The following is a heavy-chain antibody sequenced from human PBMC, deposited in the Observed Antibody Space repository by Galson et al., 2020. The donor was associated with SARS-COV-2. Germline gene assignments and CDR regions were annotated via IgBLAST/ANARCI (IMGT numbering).Heavy chain of an antibody. Sequence: TGGSLRLSCAASGFTFSDYYMSWIRQAPGKGLEWVSYISSSSSYTNYADSVKGRFTISRDNAKNSLYLQMNSLRAEDTAVYYCARDSYSSSSGEWSYYYGMDVWGQGTTVTVSS. J-gene: IGHJ6*02. CDR1: GFTFSDYY. CDR3: ARDSYSSSSGEWSYYYGMDV. CDR2: ISSSSSYT. V-gene: IGHV3-11*06. D-gene: IGHD6-6*01.